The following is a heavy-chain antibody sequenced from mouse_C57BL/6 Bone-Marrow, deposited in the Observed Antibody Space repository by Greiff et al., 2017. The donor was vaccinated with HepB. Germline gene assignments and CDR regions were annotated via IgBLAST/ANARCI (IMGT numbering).Heavy chain of an antibody. Sequence: VKLVESGAELVKPGASVKISCKASGYAFSSYWMNWVKQRPGKGLEWIGQIYPGDGDTNYNGKFKGKATLTADKSSSTAYMQLSSLTSEDSAVYFCARYYYGSSDYAMDYWGQGTSVTVSS. D-gene: IGHD1-1*01. CDR3: ARYYYGSSDYAMDY. V-gene: IGHV1-80*01. CDR1: GYAFSSYW. CDR2: IYPGDGDT. J-gene: IGHJ4*01.